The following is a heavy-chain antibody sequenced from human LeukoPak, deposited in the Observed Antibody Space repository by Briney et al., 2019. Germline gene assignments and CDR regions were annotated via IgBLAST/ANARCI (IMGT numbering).Heavy chain of an antibody. CDR1: GFTFSSYG. CDR3: AKDRGIAV. D-gene: IGHD6-19*01. V-gene: IGHV3-30*18. J-gene: IGHJ4*02. Sequence: GGSLRLSCAASGFTFSSYGMHWVRQAPGKGLEWVAVIPYDGSNKYYADSVKGRFTISRDNSKNTLYLQMNSLRAEDTAVYYCAKDRGIAVWGQGTLVTVSS. CDR2: IPYDGSNK.